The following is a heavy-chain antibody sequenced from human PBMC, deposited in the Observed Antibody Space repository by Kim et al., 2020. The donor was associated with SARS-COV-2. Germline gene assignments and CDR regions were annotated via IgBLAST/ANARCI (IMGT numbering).Heavy chain of an antibody. J-gene: IGHJ5*02. CDR1: GGSISSYY. Sequence: SETLSLTCTVSGGSISSYYWSWIRQPPGKGLEWIGYIYYSGSTNYNPSLKSRVTISVDTSKNQFSLKLSSVTAADTAVYYCARGDFWFDPWGQGTLVTVSS. CDR2: IYYSGST. CDR3: ARGDFWFDP. V-gene: IGHV4-59*01.